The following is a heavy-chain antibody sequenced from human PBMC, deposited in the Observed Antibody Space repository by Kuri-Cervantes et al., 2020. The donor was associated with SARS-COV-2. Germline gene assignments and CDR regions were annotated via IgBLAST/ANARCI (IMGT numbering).Heavy chain of an antibody. V-gene: IGHV1-2*04. CDR2: INPNSGGT. J-gene: IGHJ6*02. Sequence: ASVKVSCKASGYTFTGYYMHWVRQAPGQGLEWRGWINPNSGGTNYAQKFQGWVTMTRDTSISTAYLELSRLRSDDAAVDYCARDFQSKSGYYYYGMDVWGQGTTVTVSS. CDR1: GYTFTGYY. D-gene: IGHD4-11*01. CDR3: ARDFQSKSGYYYYGMDV.